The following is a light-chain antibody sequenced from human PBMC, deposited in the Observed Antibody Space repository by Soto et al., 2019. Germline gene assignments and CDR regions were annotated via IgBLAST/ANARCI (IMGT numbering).Light chain of an antibody. CDR2: KAS. Sequence: DIQMTQSPSTLSASVGDRVTITCRASQTISSWLAWYQQKPGKAPNFLIYKASNLESGVPSRFSRSGSGTEFTLTIISMQPDDFAAYYCQQYKSYSTFGQGTKLEIK. V-gene: IGKV1-5*03. J-gene: IGKJ2*01. CDR3: QQYKSYST. CDR1: QTISSW.